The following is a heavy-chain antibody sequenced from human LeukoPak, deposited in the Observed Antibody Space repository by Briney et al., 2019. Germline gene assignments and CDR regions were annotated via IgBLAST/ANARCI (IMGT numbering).Heavy chain of an antibody. CDR1: GFTFSSYA. Sequence: GGSLRLSCAASGFTFSSYAMHWVRQAPGKGLEWVAVISYDGSNKYYADSVKGRFTISRDNSKNTLYLQMNSLRAEDTAVYYCARDRGGSYFDYWGQGTLVTVSS. D-gene: IGHD1-26*01. CDR2: ISYDGSNK. CDR3: ARDRGGSYFDY. J-gene: IGHJ4*02. V-gene: IGHV3-30-3*01.